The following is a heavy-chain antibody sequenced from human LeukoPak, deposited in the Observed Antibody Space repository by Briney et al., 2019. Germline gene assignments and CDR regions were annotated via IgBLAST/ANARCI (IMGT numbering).Heavy chain of an antibody. V-gene: IGHV4-34*01. CDR1: GGSFSGYY. CDR2: INHSGST. Sequence: SETLSLTCAVYGGSFSGYYWSWIRQPPGKGLEWIGEINHSGSTNYNPSLKSRVTISVDTSKNQFSLKLSSVTAADTAVYYCARGLGGGRYSSGWYERVAWFDPWGQGTLVTVSS. D-gene: IGHD6-13*01. J-gene: IGHJ5*02. CDR3: ARGLGGGRYSSGWYERVAWFDP.